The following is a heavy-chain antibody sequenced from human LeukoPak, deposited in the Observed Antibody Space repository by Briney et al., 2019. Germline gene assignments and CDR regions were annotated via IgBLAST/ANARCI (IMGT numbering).Heavy chain of an antibody. CDR3: TTADDFWSGYYLFDY. J-gene: IGHJ4*02. CDR1: GFTFSNAW. D-gene: IGHD3-3*01. CDR2: IKSKTDGGTT. Sequence: PGGSLRLSCAASGFTFSNAWMSWVRQAPGKGLEWVGRIKSKTDGGTTDYAAPVKGRFTISRDDSKNTLYLQMNSLKTEDTAVYYCTTADDFWSGYYLFDYWGQGTLVTVSS. V-gene: IGHV3-15*01.